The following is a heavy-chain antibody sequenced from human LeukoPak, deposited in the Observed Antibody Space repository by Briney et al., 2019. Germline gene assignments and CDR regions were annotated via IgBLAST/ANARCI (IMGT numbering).Heavy chain of an antibody. D-gene: IGHD2-2*02. Sequence: GASVKVSCKASGYTFIDYYIHWVRQAPGQGLEWMGIINPSGGSTSYAQKFQGRVTMTRDTSTSTVYMELSSLRSDDTAVYYCAKEFYTTGGTVMDSQYYYYYGLDVWAKGPRSPSP. CDR2: INPSGGST. CDR1: GYTFIDYY. V-gene: IGHV1-46*01. CDR3: AKEFYTTGGTVMDSQYYYYYGLDV. J-gene: IGHJ6*02.